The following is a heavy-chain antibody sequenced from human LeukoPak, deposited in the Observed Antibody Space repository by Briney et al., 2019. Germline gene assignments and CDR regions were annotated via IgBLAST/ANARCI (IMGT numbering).Heavy chain of an antibody. Sequence: PSETLSLTCAVYGGSLSGYYWSWIRQPPGKGLEWIGEINHSGSTNYNPSLKSRVTISVDTSKNQFSLKLTSATAADTAVYYCARFPPVFDYWGQGTLVIVSS. V-gene: IGHV4-34*01. J-gene: IGHJ4*02. CDR1: GGSLSGYY. CDR3: ARFPPVFDY. CDR2: INHSGST. D-gene: IGHD1-14*01.